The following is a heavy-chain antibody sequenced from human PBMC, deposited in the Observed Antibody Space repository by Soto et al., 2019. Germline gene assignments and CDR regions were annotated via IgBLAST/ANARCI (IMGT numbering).Heavy chain of an antibody. CDR1: GYTFTVYY. CDR2: INPKSGGT. Sequence: QVQLVQSGAEVKKPGASVKVSCKASGYTFTVYYMHWVRKAPGQGLEWMGWINPKSGGTDYAQRFQGRVTMTRDTSINTAYMELTRLRSDDTAVFYCARRGLTAVSAYYLDYWGQGTLVTVSS. V-gene: IGHV1-2*02. CDR3: ARRGLTAVSAYYLDY. D-gene: IGHD6-19*01. J-gene: IGHJ4*02.